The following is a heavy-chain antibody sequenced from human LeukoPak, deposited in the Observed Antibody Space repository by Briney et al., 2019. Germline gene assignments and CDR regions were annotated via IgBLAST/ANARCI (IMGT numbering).Heavy chain of an antibody. Sequence: GGSLRLSCAASGFTFSSYGMHWVRQAPGKGLEWVSAISGSGGSTYYADSVKGRFTISRDNSKNTLYLQMNSLRAEDTAVYYCAKDPAPYDSSGYYYSYYFDYWGQGTLVTVSS. J-gene: IGHJ4*02. V-gene: IGHV3-23*01. D-gene: IGHD3-22*01. CDR1: GFTFSSYG. CDR2: ISGSGGST. CDR3: AKDPAPYDSSGYYYSYYFDY.